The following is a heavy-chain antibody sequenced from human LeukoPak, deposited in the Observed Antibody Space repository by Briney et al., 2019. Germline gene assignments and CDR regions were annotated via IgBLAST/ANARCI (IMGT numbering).Heavy chain of an antibody. D-gene: IGHD5-18*01. V-gene: IGHV3-11*01. Sequence: GGSLRPSCVGSAFTFSEYSMSWIRQAPGRELVWISSITESGGTEYYADSVKGRFSISRDNAKSALYLQMNSLRAEDTAVYYCARPPEGYSYGFYFGHWGQGAPVIVSS. J-gene: IGHJ4*02. CDR2: ITESGGTE. CDR3: ARPPEGYSYGFYFGH. CDR1: AFTFSEYS.